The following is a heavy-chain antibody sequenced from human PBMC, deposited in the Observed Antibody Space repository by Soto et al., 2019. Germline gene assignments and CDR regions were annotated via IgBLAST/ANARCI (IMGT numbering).Heavy chain of an antibody. V-gene: IGHV4-4*07. J-gene: IGHJ5*02. CDR3: VRDGTKTLRDWFDP. D-gene: IGHD1-1*01. CDR2: IYATGTT. CDR1: GASISCFY. Sequence: PSETLALSCTVSGASISCFYLSGIRKSAGKGLEWIGRIYATGTTDYNPSLKSRVMMSVDTSKKQFSLKLRSVTAEDTAVYYCVRDGTKTLRDWFDPWGQGISVTVSS.